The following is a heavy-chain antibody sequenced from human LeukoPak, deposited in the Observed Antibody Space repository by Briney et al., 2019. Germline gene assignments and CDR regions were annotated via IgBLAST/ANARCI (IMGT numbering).Heavy chain of an antibody. J-gene: IGHJ4*02. D-gene: IGHD3-9*01. CDR2: ISGSGGRT. CDR3: AKDTFDILTGHYNGYFDY. CDR1: GFTFSTYA. Sequence: GGSLRLSCAASGFTFSTYAMTWVRQAPGKGLEWVSAISGSGGRTYLADSVKGRFTISRDNSKNPLYMQMNSLRAKYTAVYYCAKDTFDILTGHYNGYFDYWGQGTLVTVSS. V-gene: IGHV3-23*01.